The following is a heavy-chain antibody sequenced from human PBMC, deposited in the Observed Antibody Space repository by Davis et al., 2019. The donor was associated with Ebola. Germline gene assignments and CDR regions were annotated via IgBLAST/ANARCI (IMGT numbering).Heavy chain of an antibody. CDR2: IWYDGSNK. CDR1: GFTFSSYG. Sequence: GGSLRLSCAASGFTFSSYGMHWVRQAPGKGLEWVAVIWYDGSNKYYADSVKGRFTISRDNSKNTLYLQMNSLRAEDTAVYYCARQTTLIVSDHYTERNNYWYFDLWGRGTLVTVSS. V-gene: IGHV3-33*01. CDR3: ARQTTLIVSDHYTERNNYWYFDL. D-gene: IGHD5/OR15-5a*01. J-gene: IGHJ2*01.